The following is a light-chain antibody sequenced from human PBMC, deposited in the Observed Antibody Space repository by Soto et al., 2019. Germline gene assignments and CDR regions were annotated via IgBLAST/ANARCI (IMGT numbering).Light chain of an antibody. J-gene: IGKJ5*01. CDR1: QSISSSY. V-gene: IGKV3-20*01. CDR2: GPS. Sequence: EIVLTQSPATLSLSLGERATLSCRASQSISSSYLAWYQQKPGQAPRLLIYGPSNRATGIPYRFSGSGSGTHFTLTISSLEPEDFAVYFCQHYGTSPFTFGQGTRLEIK. CDR3: QHYGTSPFT.